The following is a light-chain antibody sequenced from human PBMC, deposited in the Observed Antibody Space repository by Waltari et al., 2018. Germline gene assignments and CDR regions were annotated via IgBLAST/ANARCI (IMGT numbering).Light chain of an antibody. V-gene: IGLV1-44*01. CDR1: NSNIGRNT. CDR3: ATWDDSLNGPV. Sequence: QSVLTQPPAASETPGQRVTISCSGSNSNIGRNTVNWYQQHPGTAPQPIVYNNFQRPSGVPVRYSASKSGTSASLAILGVRPEDEADYYCATWDDSLNGPVFGGGTKLTVL. CDR2: NNF. J-gene: IGLJ2*01.